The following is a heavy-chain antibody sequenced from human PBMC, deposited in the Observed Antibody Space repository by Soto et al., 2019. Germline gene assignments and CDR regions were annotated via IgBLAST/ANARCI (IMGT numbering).Heavy chain of an antibody. J-gene: IGHJ5*02. V-gene: IGHV1-18*04. CDR1: GYTFTNHG. Sequence: QVQLVQSGAEVKKPGASVKVSCKTSGYTFTNHGINWVRQAPGQGLEWMGWINPYNANVNYAQKLQGRVTMTGDTSINTAYMELSRLRSDDTAVYYCARVGPTGWFDPWGQGTVVTVSS. CDR2: INPYNANV. CDR3: ARVGPTGWFDP.